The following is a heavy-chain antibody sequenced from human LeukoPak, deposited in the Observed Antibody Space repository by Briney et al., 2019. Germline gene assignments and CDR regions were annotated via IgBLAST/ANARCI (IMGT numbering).Heavy chain of an antibody. CDR1: RFTFSSYS. CDR3: ARDRGYDFWSGYFPDAFDI. CDR2: ISSSSSYI. J-gene: IGHJ3*02. V-gene: IGHV3-21*01. D-gene: IGHD3-3*01. Sequence: PGGSLRLSYAASRFTFSSYSMNWVRQAPGKGLEWVSSISSSSSYIYYADSVKGRFTISRDNAKNSLYLQMNSLRAEDTAVYYCARDRGYDFWSGYFPDAFDIWGQGTMVTVSS.